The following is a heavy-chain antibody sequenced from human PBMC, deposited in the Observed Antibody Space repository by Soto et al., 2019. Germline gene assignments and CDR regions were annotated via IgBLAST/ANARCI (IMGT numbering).Heavy chain of an antibody. J-gene: IGHJ4*02. CDR1: GFTFSSYG. Sequence: LRLSCAASGFTFSSYGMHWVRQAPGKGLEWVAVIWYDGSNKYYADSVKGRFTISRDNSKNTLYLQMNSLRAEDTAVYYCAREGIRDIVVVPAALDYWGQGTLVTVSS. V-gene: IGHV3-33*01. CDR2: IWYDGSNK. D-gene: IGHD2-2*01. CDR3: AREGIRDIVVVPAALDY.